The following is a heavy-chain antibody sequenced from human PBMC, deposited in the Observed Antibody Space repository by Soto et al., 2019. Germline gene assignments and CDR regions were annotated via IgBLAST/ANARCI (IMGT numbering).Heavy chain of an antibody. CDR3: AHRVLRTVFGLVTTTAIYFDF. CDR2: IYWDDDK. CDR1: GFSLTTSGVG. D-gene: IGHD3-3*01. V-gene: IGHV2-5*02. J-gene: IGHJ4*02. Sequence: QITLNESGPTVVRPTETLTLTCRFSGFSLTTSGVGVGWIRQSPGKAPEWLALIYWDDDKRYSASLKSRLTITKDTSKIQVVLTVSYLEPTDTATYYCAHRVLRTVFGLVTTTAIYFDFWGQGTPVAVSS.